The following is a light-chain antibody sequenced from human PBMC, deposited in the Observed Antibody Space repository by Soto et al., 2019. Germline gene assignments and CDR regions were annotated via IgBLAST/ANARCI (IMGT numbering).Light chain of an antibody. V-gene: IGKV3-15*01. CDR2: AAS. Sequence: EIVMTQSPATLSVSPGERATLSCRASHSVNSNLAWDQQKPGRAPRLLIYAASTRASGFPARFSGSGSGTEFTLTISSLQSEDSAVYYCQQYNNWPPVTFGQGTRLEIK. CDR1: HSVNSN. CDR3: QQYNNWPPVT. J-gene: IGKJ5*01.